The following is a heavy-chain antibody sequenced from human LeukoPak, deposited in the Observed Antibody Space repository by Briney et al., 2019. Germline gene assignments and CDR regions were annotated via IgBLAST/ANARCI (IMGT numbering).Heavy chain of an antibody. D-gene: IGHD2-15*01. CDR2: ISGRGDGI. V-gene: IGHV3-23*01. J-gene: IGHJ6*03. CDR1: GFTFSDYA. Sequence: GGSLRLSCAASGFTFSDYATSWVRQAPGGGLEWVSAISGRGDGIFHADSVKGRFTTSRDNSKNTLSLQMSSLRVEDSAVYFCAKDTSAWWYHRAYMNVWGTGTTVTVSS. CDR3: AKDTSAWWYHRAYMNV.